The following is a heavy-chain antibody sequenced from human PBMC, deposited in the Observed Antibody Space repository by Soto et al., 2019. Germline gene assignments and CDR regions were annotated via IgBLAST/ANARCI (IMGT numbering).Heavy chain of an antibody. CDR1: GFTFSSYS. Sequence: LRLSCAASGFTFSSYSMNWVRQAPGKGLEWVSSVSSSSSYIYYADSVKGRFTISRDNAKNSLYLQMNSLRAEDTAVYYCARDPHSYDSSGYSLRENWFDPWGQGTRVTVS. D-gene: IGHD3-22*01. CDR2: VSSSSSYI. J-gene: IGHJ5*02. V-gene: IGHV3-21*01. CDR3: ARDPHSYDSSGYSLRENWFDP.